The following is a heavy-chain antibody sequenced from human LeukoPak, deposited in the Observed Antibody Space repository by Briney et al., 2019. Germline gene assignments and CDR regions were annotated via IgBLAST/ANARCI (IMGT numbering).Heavy chain of an antibody. CDR1: GYTFTGYY. D-gene: IGHD5-18*01. CDR3: AREFRGYSYGYKEGYFDY. CDR2: INPNSGGT. J-gene: IGHJ4*02. V-gene: IGHV1-2*02. Sequence: ASVKVSCKASGYTFTGYYMHWVRQAPGQGLEWMGWINPNSGGTNYAQKFQGRVTMTRDTSISTAYMELSRLRSDDTAVYYCAREFRGYSYGYKEGYFDYWGQGTLVTVSS.